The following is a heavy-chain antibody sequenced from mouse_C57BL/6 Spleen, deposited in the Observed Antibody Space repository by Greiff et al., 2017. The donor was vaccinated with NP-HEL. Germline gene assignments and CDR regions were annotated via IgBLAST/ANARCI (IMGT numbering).Heavy chain of an antibody. D-gene: IGHD4-1*01. Sequence: VQLQQSVAELVRPGASVKLSCTASGFNIKNTYMHWVKQRPEQGLEWIGRIVPANGTTKYAPKFQGKATITADTSSNTANLQLSSLTSEDTAINYCARGTGTEYYFDYWGQGTTLTVSS. CDR2: IVPANGTT. CDR3: ARGTGTEYYFDY. V-gene: IGHV14-3*01. J-gene: IGHJ2*01. CDR1: GFNIKNTY.